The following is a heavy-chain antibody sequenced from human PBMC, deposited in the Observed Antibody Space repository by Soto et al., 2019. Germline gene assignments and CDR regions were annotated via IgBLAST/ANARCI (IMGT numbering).Heavy chain of an antibody. Sequence: QVQLVESGGGVVQPGRSLRLSCRISGFSLTVYSMNWVRQAPGKGLEWVAVMQPDGVTKNYADSVQGRFVISGDNSKNTLYLEMDSPTPEDTAIYYCARGLQGFDYWGQGTLVTVSS. V-gene: IGHV3-30*09. CDR1: GFSLTVYS. CDR3: ARGLQGFDY. CDR2: MQPDGVTK. J-gene: IGHJ4*02.